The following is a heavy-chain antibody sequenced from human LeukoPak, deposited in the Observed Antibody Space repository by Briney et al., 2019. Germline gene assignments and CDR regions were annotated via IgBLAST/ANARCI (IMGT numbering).Heavy chain of an antibody. CDR2: INTNTGYP. V-gene: IGHV7-4-1*02. CDR1: GYTFISYA. CDR3: ARAFQSLGGLSLPDY. J-gene: IGHJ4*02. Sequence: ASVKVSCKASGYTFISYAMNWVRQAPGKGFEWMGWINTNTGYPTYAQGFTGRFVFSLDTSVSTTYLQISSLKAEDTAGYFCARAFQSLGGLSLPDYWGQGTLVTVSS. D-gene: IGHD3-16*02.